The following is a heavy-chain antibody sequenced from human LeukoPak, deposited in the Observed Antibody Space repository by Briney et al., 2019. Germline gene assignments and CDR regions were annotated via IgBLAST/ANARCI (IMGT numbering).Heavy chain of an antibody. Sequence: ASVKVSCKASGGTFISYAISWVRQAPGQGLEWMGGIIPIFGTANYAQKFQGRVTITTDESTSTAYMELSSLRSEDTAVYYCARGASVTNEGIYYYYYMDVWGKGTTVTVSS. CDR1: GGTFISYA. CDR2: IIPIFGTA. CDR3: ARGASVTNEGIYYYYYMDV. D-gene: IGHD4-11*01. J-gene: IGHJ6*03. V-gene: IGHV1-69*05.